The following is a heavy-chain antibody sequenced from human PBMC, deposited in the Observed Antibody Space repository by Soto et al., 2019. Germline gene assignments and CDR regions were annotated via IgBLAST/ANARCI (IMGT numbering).Heavy chain of an antibody. J-gene: IGHJ6*02. Sequence: QVQLVESGGGLVRPGGSLRLSCAASGFTFSDYYMTWIRQAPGKGLEWVSYITGSSVYANYADSVKGRFTISRDNVKNSLYLQMNSLRADDTAVYYCAREYYYGMDVWGQGTTVTVSS. CDR3: AREYYYGMDV. V-gene: IGHV3-11*05. CDR2: ITGSSVYA. CDR1: GFTFSDYY.